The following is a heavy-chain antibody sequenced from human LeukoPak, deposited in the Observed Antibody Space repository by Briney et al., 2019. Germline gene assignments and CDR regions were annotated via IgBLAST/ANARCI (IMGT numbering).Heavy chain of an antibody. J-gene: IGHJ6*02. CDR3: AREAVAGTYYYGMDV. D-gene: IGHD6-19*01. CDR1: GYTFTSYG. Sequence: ASVKVSCKASGYTFTSYGISWVRQAPGQGLEWMGWINTNTGNPTYAQGFTGRFVFSLDTSVSTAYLQISSLKAEDTAVYYCAREAVAGTYYYGMDVWGQGTTVTVSS. CDR2: INTNTGNP. V-gene: IGHV7-4-1*02.